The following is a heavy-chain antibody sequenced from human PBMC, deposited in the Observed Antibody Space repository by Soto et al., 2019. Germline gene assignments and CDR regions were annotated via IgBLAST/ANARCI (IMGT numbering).Heavy chain of an antibody. CDR3: ARITTVTKYYFDY. J-gene: IGHJ4*02. V-gene: IGHV3-21*01. D-gene: IGHD4-17*01. Sequence: EVQLVESGGGLVKPGGSLRLSCAASGFTFSSYSMNWVRQAPGKGLEWVSSISSSSSYIYYADSVKGRFTISRDNAKNSLYLQMNSLRAEYTAVYYCARITTVTKYYFDYWGQGTLVTVSS. CDR1: GFTFSSYS. CDR2: ISSSSSYI.